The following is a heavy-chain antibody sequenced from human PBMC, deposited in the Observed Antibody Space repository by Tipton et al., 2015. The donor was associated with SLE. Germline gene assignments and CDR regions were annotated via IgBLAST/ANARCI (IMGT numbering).Heavy chain of an antibody. CDR1: GGSISSGSYY. CDR2: IYTSGST. Sequence: TLSLTCTVSGGSISSGSYYWSWIRQPAGKGLEWIGRIYTSGSTNYNPPLKSRVTISVDTSKNQFSQKLSSVTAADTAVYYCARERAAAIPGDAFDIWGQGTMVTVSS. J-gene: IGHJ3*02. CDR3: ARERAAAIPGDAFDI. D-gene: IGHD2-2*02. V-gene: IGHV4-61*02.